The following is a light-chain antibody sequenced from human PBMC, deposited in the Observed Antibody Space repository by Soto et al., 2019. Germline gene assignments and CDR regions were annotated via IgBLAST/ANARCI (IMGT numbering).Light chain of an antibody. J-gene: IGKJ1*01. CDR2: WAS. V-gene: IGKV4-1*01. CDR1: QSVLYSSNNKNY. CDR3: QKYFRPCT. Sequence: DIVLTQSPDSLAVSLGERATINCKSSQSVLYSSNNKNYLAWYQQKPGQPPKLLIYWASTRESGVPDRFSGSWSGTDFTLTISSLQAEDVAVYYCQKYFRPCTFGQGTKVEIK.